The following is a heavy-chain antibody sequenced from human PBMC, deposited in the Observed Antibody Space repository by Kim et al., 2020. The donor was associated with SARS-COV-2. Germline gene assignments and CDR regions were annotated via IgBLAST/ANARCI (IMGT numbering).Heavy chain of an antibody. CDR1: GGSISSYY. Sequence: SETLSLTCTVSGGSISSYYWSWIRQPPGKGLEWIGYIYYSGSTNYNPSLKSRVTISVDTSKNQFSLKLSSVTAAGTAVYYCATLTYYYDSSGYKGGWFDPWGQGTLVTVSS. V-gene: IGHV4-59*08. D-gene: IGHD3-22*01. J-gene: IGHJ5*02. CDR2: IYYSGST. CDR3: ATLTYYYDSSGYKGGWFDP.